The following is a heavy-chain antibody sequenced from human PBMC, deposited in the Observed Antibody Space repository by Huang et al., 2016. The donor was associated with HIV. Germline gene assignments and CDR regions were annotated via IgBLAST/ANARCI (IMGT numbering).Heavy chain of an antibody. CDR1: GGFFSGHY. CDR3: ARMFKYDSGGYWGNDAFDI. Sequence: QVQLQQWGAELLKPSETLSLTCAVSGGFFSGHYWTWIRQPPGRGLEWIGEISASGSTTDNPSPKSRVTISGDTSQSQFSLKLNSVTAADTAIYYCARMFKYDSGGYWGNDAFDIWGQGTMVTVSS. CDR2: ISASGST. V-gene: IGHV4-34*02. D-gene: IGHD3-22*01. J-gene: IGHJ3*02.